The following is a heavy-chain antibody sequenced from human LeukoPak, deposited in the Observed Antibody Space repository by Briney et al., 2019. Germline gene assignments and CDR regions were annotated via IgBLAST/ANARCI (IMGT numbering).Heavy chain of an antibody. CDR1: GFAFRTYG. Sequence: GGSLRLSCAASGFAFRTYGMSWVRQAPGKGLEWVSALSGNGVYTYYADSLKGRFTISRDNSKNTLYLQMNSLRAEDTAVYYCATEIRPNDYWGQGTLVTVSS. V-gene: IGHV3-23*01. D-gene: IGHD4-17*01. CDR3: ATEIRPNDY. J-gene: IGHJ4*02. CDR2: LSGNGVYT.